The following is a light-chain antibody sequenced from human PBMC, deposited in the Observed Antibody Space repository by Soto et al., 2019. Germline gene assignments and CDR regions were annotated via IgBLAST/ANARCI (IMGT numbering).Light chain of an antibody. Sequence: EIVLTQSPGTLSLSPGERATLSCRASQSVSSSYLAWYQQKPGQAPRLLIYGASSRATGIPDRFSGSGSGTDFTLTISRLEPQDFAVYYCQQYGSSPGITFGQGTRLVIK. CDR2: GAS. CDR1: QSVSSSY. J-gene: IGKJ5*01. CDR3: QQYGSSPGIT. V-gene: IGKV3-20*01.